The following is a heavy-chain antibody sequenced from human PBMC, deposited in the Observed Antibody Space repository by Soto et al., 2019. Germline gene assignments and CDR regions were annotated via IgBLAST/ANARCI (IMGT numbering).Heavy chain of an antibody. J-gene: IGHJ6*02. D-gene: IGHD5-18*01. CDR2: ISGSGGST. Sequence: LRLSCAASGFTFSSYAMSWVRQAPGKGLEWVSAISGSGGSTYYADSVKGRFTISRDNSKNTLYLQMNSLRAEDTAVYYCAKDLEAYSYAGMDVWGQGTTVTVSS. V-gene: IGHV3-23*01. CDR3: AKDLEAYSYAGMDV. CDR1: GFTFSSYA.